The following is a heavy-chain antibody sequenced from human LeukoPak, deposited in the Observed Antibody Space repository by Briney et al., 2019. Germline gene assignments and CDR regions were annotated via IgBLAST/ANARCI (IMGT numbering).Heavy chain of an antibody. CDR3: AKVKKSYSSSPATYYFDY. Sequence: PGGSLRLSCAASGFTFSSYAVTWVRQAPGKGLEWVSGISCRGGSTYYADSVKGRFTISRDNSKNTLYLQMNSLRAEDTAIYYCAKVKKSYSSSPATYYFDYWGXGTXVTVSS. CDR1: GFTFSSYA. D-gene: IGHD6-6*01. V-gene: IGHV3-23*01. J-gene: IGHJ4*02. CDR2: ISCRGGST.